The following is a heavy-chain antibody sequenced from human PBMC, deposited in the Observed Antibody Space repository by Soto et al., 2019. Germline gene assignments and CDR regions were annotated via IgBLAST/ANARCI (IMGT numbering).Heavy chain of an antibody. J-gene: IGHJ4*02. Sequence: ASVKVSCKASGYTFTSYYMHWVRQAPGQGLEWMGIINPSGGSTRYAQKFQGRVTMTRDTSTSTVYMELSSLRSEDTAVYYCTRGLIYDSSGYYFEYGRREPRVTVSS. D-gene: IGHD3-22*01. CDR2: INPSGGST. V-gene: IGHV1-46*01. CDR3: TRGLIYDSSGYYFEY. CDR1: GYTFTSYY.